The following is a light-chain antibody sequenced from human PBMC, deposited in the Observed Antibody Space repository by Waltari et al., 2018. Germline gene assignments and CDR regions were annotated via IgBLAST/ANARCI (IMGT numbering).Light chain of an antibody. Sequence: QSALPQPASVSGSPGQSITISCTGSTSDVGGYDHVSWYQQHPGKVPKLLIYEVSNRPSGVSNRFFGFKSGITASLIISGLQAEDEADYYCSSYSNIKMYLFGTGTKVSVL. CDR3: SSYSNIKMYL. J-gene: IGLJ1*01. CDR2: EVS. CDR1: TSDVGGYDH. V-gene: IGLV2-14*01.